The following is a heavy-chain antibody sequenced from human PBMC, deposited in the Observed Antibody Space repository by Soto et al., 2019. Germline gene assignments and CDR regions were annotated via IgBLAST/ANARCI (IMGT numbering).Heavy chain of an antibody. CDR3: ARHQGDGYNGPFDY. CDR2: LSYDGNNY. J-gene: IGHJ4*02. CDR1: GFTFITYA. D-gene: IGHD5-12*01. Sequence: QVQLVESGGGVVQPGRSLRLSCAASGFTFITYAFHWVRQAPGKGLEWVAVLSYDGNNYYYADSVKGRFTISRDNSQNTFYLQMNSLRGEDTAVYYWARHQGDGYNGPFDYWGQGTLVAVSS. V-gene: IGHV3-30-3*01.